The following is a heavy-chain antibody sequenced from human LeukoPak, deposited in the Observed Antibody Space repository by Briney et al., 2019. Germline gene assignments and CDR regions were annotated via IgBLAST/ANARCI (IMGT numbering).Heavy chain of an antibody. J-gene: IGHJ4*02. CDR2: ISGSGGST. CDR3: AKAQIVTYYYDSSGHQLDY. V-gene: IGHV3-23*01. D-gene: IGHD3-22*01. CDR1: GFTFSSYA. Sequence: PGGSLRLSRAASGFTFSSYAMSWVRQAPGKGLEWVSAISGSGGSTYYADSVKGRFTISRDNSKNTLYLQMNSLRAEDTAVYCCAKAQIVTYYYDSSGHQLDYWGQGTLVTVSS.